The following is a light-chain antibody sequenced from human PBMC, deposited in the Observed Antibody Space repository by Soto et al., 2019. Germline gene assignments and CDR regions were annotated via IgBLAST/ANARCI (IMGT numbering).Light chain of an antibody. J-gene: IGKJ4*01. V-gene: IGKV2-28*01. CDR3: MQALQTPLT. Sequence: DIVMTQSPLSLPVTPGEPAPISCRSSQNLLNSNGYNYLDWYVQKPGQSPQLLIYLGSSRASGVPDRFSGSGSGTDFTLKISRVEAEDVGVYYCMQALQTPLTFGGGTMVEIK. CDR1: QNLLNSNGYNY. CDR2: LGS.